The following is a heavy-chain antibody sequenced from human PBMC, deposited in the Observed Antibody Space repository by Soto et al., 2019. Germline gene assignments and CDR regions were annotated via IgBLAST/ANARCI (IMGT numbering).Heavy chain of an antibody. Sequence: QITLKESGPTLLNPTQTLTVTCTISGFALTTEGVGVGWIRQPPGKALEWLASIYWHEDVRKNPSLGNRVTITRDTAKRQVVLTLTNMDPVDTATYYCIRAFDWNYDWGQGILVTVSS. D-gene: IGHD1-7*01. J-gene: IGHJ4*02. CDR2: IYWHEDV. V-gene: IGHV2-5*04. CDR3: IRAFDWNYD. CDR1: GFALTTEGVG.